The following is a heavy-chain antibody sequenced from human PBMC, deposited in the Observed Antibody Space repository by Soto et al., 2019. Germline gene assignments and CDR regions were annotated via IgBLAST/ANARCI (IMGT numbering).Heavy chain of an antibody. CDR3: ASGASRWYPYFFDS. CDR1: EGTFNSYA. D-gene: IGHD6-13*01. CDR2: IIPYYNTL. Sequence: QAQVVQSGAEVRKPGSSVKLSCKASEGTFNSYAIAWVRQAPGQGLEWMGGIIPYYNTLNYAQKFQDRVTITADDSTITGYMELSSLRSDDTAVYFCASGASRWYPYFFDSWAQGTLVTVSS. J-gene: IGHJ4*02. V-gene: IGHV1-69*01.